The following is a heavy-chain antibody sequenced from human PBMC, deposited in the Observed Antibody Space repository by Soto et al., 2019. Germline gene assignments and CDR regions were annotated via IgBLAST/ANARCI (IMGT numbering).Heavy chain of an antibody. CDR3: ARDGGGSSFYYFDY. V-gene: IGHV3-33*01. J-gene: IGHJ4*02. CDR1: GFTFSSYG. Sequence: ESGGGVVQPGRSLRLSCAASGFTFSSYGMHWVRQAPGKGLEWVAVIWYDGSTKYYADSVKGRFIMSRDNSKNTLYLQMNSLRAEDSAVYYCARDGGGSSFYYFDYWGQGTLVTVSS. CDR2: IWYDGSTK. D-gene: IGHD1-26*01.